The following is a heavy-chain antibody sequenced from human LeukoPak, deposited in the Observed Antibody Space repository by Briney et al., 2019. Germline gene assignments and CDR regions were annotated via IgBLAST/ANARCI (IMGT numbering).Heavy chain of an antibody. Sequence: SETLSLTCAVYGGSFSGYYWSWIRQPPGKGLEWIGEINHSGSTNYNPSLKSRVTISVDTSKNQFSLKLSSVTAADTAVYYCARVYCSSTSCYYRSNYYFDYWGQGTLVTVSS. CDR1: GGSFSGYY. J-gene: IGHJ4*02. CDR3: ARVYCSSTSCYYRSNYYFDY. D-gene: IGHD2-2*01. V-gene: IGHV4-34*01. CDR2: INHSGST.